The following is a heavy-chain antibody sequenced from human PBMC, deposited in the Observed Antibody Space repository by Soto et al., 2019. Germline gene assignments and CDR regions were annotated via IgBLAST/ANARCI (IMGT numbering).Heavy chain of an antibody. CDR1: GFTFSSYA. Sequence: GGSLRLSCAASGFTFSSYAMHWVRQAPGKGLEWVAVISYDGSNKYYADSVKGRFTISRDNSKNTLYLQMNSLRAEDTAVYYCAREGVGSIYYYYYGMDVWGQGTTVTVSS. J-gene: IGHJ6*02. D-gene: IGHD6-13*01. CDR2: ISYDGSNK. CDR3: AREGVGSIYYYYYGMDV. V-gene: IGHV3-30-3*01.